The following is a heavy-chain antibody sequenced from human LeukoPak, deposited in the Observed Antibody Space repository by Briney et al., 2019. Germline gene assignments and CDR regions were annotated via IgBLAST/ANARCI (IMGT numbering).Heavy chain of an antibody. V-gene: IGHV3-21*01. CDR3: ARDPRRRGNIADDHVDY. J-gene: IGHJ4*02. Sequence: GGSLRLSCAASGFTFSSYSMNWVRQAPGKGLEWVSSISSSSSYIYYADSVKGRFTISRDNAKNSLYLQMNSLRAEDTAVYYCARDPRRRGNIADDHVDYWGQGTLVTVSS. D-gene: IGHD2/OR15-2a*01. CDR1: GFTFSSYS. CDR2: ISSSSSYI.